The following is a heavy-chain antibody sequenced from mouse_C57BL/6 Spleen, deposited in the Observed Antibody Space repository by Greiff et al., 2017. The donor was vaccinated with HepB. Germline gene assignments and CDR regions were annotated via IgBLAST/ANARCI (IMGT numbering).Heavy chain of an antibody. CDR2: IYPGSGST. V-gene: IGHV1-55*01. CDR1: GYTFTSYW. J-gene: IGHJ4*01. Sequence: QVHVKQPGAELVKPGASVKMSCKASGYTFTSYWITWVKQRPGQGLEWIGDIYPGSGSTNYNEKFKSKATLTVDTSSSTAYMQLSSLTSEDSAVYYCARKAQAKGMDYWGQGTSVTVSS. D-gene: IGHD3-2*02. CDR3: ARKAQAKGMDY.